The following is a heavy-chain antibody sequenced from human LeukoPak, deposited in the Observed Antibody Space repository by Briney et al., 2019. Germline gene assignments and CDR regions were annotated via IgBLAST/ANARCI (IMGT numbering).Heavy chain of an antibody. V-gene: IGHV4-59*05. CDR3: VNSANYGDNSGYFDY. J-gene: IGHJ4*02. CDR1: GFTFSSYSMN. D-gene: IGHD4-23*01. Sequence: PGGSLRLSCAASGFTFSSYSMNWVRRAPGKGLEWIGSFYYSGSTYYNPSLKSRVTISVDTSKNQFSLKLNSVTAADTAVYYCVNSANYGDNSGYFDYWGQGTLVTVSS. CDR2: FYYSGST.